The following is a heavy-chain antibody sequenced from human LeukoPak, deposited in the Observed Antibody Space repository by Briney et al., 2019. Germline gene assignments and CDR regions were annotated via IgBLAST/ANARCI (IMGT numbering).Heavy chain of an antibody. CDR3: ARISAPYYYDSSGYSYYFDY. CDR1: GGTFSSYA. CDR2: IIPIFGTA. Sequence: GASVKVSCKASGGTFSSYAISWVRQAPGQGLEWMGGIIPIFGTANYAQKFQGRVTITRDTSASTAYMELSSLRSEDTAVYYCARISAPYYYDSSGYSYYFDYWGQGTLVTVSS. D-gene: IGHD3-22*01. V-gene: IGHV1-69*05. J-gene: IGHJ4*02.